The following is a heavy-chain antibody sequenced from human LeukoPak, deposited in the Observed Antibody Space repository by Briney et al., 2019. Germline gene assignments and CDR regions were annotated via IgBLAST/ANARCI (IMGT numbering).Heavy chain of an antibody. D-gene: IGHD6-19*01. J-gene: IGHJ4*01. CDR1: GHSVNSNCY. CDR2: LCYGGRT. Sequence: PSETLSLTCSVFGHSVNSNCYWGWIQQPPGKELEWIGSLCYGGRTYYNPSLKSRVSLSEDMSKNQFSLRLNSVTAADTAVYFCATSYSSGWAFDYWGHGTLVTVSS. V-gene: IGHV4-38-2*01. CDR3: ATSYSSGWAFDY.